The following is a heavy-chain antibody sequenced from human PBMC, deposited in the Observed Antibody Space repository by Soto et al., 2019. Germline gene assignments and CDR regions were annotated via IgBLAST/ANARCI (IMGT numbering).Heavy chain of an antibody. V-gene: IGHV5-51*01. Sequence: GESLKISCKGSGYSLTSYWIGWVRQMPGKGLEWMGIIYPGDSDTRYSPSFQGQVTISADKSISTAYLQWSSLKASDTAMYYCARRMGVVVAATGGYFDYWGQGTLVTVSS. D-gene: IGHD2-15*01. CDR3: ARRMGVVVAATGGYFDY. CDR1: GYSLTSYW. CDR2: IYPGDSDT. J-gene: IGHJ4*02.